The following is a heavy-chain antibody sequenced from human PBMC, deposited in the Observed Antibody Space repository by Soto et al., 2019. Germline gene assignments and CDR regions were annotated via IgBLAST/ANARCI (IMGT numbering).Heavy chain of an antibody. CDR2: INPNSGGT. J-gene: IGHJ4*02. CDR1: GYTFTGYY. Sequence: GASVKVSCKASGYTFTGYYMHWVRQAPGQGLEWMGWINPNSGGTNYAQKFQGRVTMTRDTSISTAYMELSRLRSDDTAVYYCARVHSSGWYMLDYWGQGTLVTVYS. CDR3: ARVHSSGWYMLDY. D-gene: IGHD6-19*01. V-gene: IGHV1-2*02.